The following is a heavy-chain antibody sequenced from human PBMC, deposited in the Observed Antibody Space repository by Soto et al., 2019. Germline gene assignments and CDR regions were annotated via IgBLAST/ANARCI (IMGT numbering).Heavy chain of an antibody. CDR3: AKDGVVLLARDSFYEY. Sequence: XGSLRLSCTSSVCPFSSFAMSCVRHSPGKGLEWVSDISGDGTSTYYADSVKGRFTISRDSSQNTLYLQMNSLRAEDTAVYYCAKDGVVLLARDSFYEYWGQGTLFSVSS. D-gene: IGHD6-6*01. J-gene: IGHJ4*02. V-gene: IGHV3-23*01. CDR2: ISGDGTST. CDR1: VCPFSSFA.